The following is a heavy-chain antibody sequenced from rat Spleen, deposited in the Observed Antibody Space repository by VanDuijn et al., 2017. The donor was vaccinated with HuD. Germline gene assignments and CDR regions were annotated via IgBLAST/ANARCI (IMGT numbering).Heavy chain of an antibody. CDR1: GFTFKNYW. V-gene: IGHV5-31*01. CDR3: SGSRVPWYLDF. J-gene: IGHJ1*01. Sequence: EVQLKESGPGLVQPSQTLSLTCSVSGFTFKNYWMTWIRQAPGKGLEWVASVHHTGGVSYYPDSVKGRFTISRDNAQNTLYLQMNSLKSEDAASYYCSGSRVPWYLDFWGPGTMVTVSS. D-gene: IGHD1-11*01. CDR2: VHHTGGVS.